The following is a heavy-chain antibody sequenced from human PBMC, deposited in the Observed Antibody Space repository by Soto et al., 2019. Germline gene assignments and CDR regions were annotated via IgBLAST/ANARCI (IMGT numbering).Heavy chain of an antibody. CDR3: ARGGIGAKRKAQATPKYNWFDP. Sequence: ASVKVSCKASGGTFSSYAISWVRQAPGQGLEWMGGIIPIFGTANYAQKFQGRVTITADESTSTAYMELSSLRSEDTAVYYCARGGIGAKRKAQATPKYNWFDPWGQGTLVTVSS. J-gene: IGHJ5*02. D-gene: IGHD3-10*01. V-gene: IGHV1-69*13. CDR1: GGTFSSYA. CDR2: IIPIFGTA.